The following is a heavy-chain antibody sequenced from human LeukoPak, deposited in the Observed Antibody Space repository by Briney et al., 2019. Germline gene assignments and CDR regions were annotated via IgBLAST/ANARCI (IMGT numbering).Heavy chain of an antibody. J-gene: IGHJ4*02. CDR2: ISSDGSNK. D-gene: IGHD5/OR15-5a*01. CDR3: ARAALSPY. CDR1: GFAFSGYA. Sequence: GGSLRLSCAASGFAFSGYAIHWVRQAPGKGLEWVAIISSDGSNKYYADSVKGRFTISRDNAKNTLYLQMNSLRAEDTAVYYCARAALSPYWGQGTLVTVSS. V-gene: IGHV3-30-3*01.